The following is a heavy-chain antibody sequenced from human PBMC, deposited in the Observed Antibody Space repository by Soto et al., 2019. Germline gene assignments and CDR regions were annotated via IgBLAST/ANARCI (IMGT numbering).Heavy chain of an antibody. CDR3: TGPYPYYFDS. Sequence: SETLSLTCTVYGGSFSTFYWSWIRQPPGKGLEWIGEINHSGNTNYNPSLMGRVTMSFDTSKNQFSLKLSSVTAADTAVYYCTGPYPYYFDSWGQGTLVTVSS. J-gene: IGHJ4*02. CDR1: GGSFSTFY. CDR2: INHSGNT. V-gene: IGHV4-34*01.